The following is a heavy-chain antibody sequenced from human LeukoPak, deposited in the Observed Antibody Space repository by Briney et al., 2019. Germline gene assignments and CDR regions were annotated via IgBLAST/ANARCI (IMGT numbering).Heavy chain of an antibody. J-gene: IGHJ4*02. CDR2: INRDGIGT. V-gene: IGHV3-74*01. Sequence: GGSLRLSCAASGFTFSSYWMHWVRQAPGKGLVWVSRINRDGIGTTYADSVKGRFTISRENAKNTLYLQMNSLRAEDTAVYYCATDGAGLSGAMDYWGQGTLVTVSS. CDR1: GFTFSSYW. CDR3: ATDGAGLSGAMDY. D-gene: IGHD2-2*01.